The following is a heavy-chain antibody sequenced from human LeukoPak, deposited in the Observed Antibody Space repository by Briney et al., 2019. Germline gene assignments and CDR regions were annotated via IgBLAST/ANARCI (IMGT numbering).Heavy chain of an antibody. J-gene: IGHJ5*01. CDR1: GFSLSTSGMR. Sequence: KESGPALVKPTQTLTLTCTFSGFSLSTSGMRVSWIRQPPRKALEWLARIDWDDDKFYSTSLKTRLTISKGTSKNQVVLTMTNMDPVDTATYYCARTNRGSGRINWFDSWGQGTLVTVSS. CDR3: ARTNRGSGRINWFDS. CDR2: IDWDDDK. D-gene: IGHD3-10*01. V-gene: IGHV2-70*04.